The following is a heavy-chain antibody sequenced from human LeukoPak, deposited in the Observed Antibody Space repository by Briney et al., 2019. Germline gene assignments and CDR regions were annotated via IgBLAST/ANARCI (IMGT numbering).Heavy chain of an antibody. CDR3: TAAIHTYNWFDP. CDR2: ISGSGTST. CDR1: GFTFSSYA. V-gene: IGHV3-23*01. D-gene: IGHD2-2*02. J-gene: IGHJ5*02. Sequence: GGSLRLSCAASGFTFSSYAMSWVRQAPGKGLAWVSGISGSGTSTYYADSVKGRFTISRDNSKNTLYVDMNSLRAEDTAVYYCTAAIHTYNWFDPWGQGTLVTVSS.